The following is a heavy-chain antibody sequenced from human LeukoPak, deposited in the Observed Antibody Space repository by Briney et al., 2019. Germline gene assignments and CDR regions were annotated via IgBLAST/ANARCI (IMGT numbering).Heavy chain of an antibody. V-gene: IGHV3-21*01. CDR3: ARGGNRNDY. Sequence: PGGSLRLSCAASGFTFSSYNMNWVRQAPGKGLEWVSSITSSSTYIYYADSVRGRFTISRDNAKNSLYLQMNSLRAEDTAVYYCARGGNRNDYWGQGTLVTVSS. D-gene: IGHD4-23*01. J-gene: IGHJ4*02. CDR2: ITSSSTYI. CDR1: GFTFSSYN.